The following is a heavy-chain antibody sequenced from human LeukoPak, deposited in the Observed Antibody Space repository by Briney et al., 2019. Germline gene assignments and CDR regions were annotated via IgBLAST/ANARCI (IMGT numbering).Heavy chain of an antibody. CDR2: IKQDGSEN. D-gene: IGHD3-22*01. Sequence: GSLRLSCAASGFTFSSYWMSWVRQAPGKGLEWVANIKQDGSENYYVDSVRGRFTISRDNAKNSLYLQMNNVRAEDTAVYYCARDRNAYDSSDYWGQGTLVTVSS. CDR3: ARDRNAYDSSDY. V-gene: IGHV3-7*04. CDR1: GFTFSSYW. J-gene: IGHJ4*02.